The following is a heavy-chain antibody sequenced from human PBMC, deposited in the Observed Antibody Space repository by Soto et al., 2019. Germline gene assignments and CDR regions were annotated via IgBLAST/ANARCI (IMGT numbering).Heavy chain of an antibody. V-gene: IGHV4-34*01. Sequence: SETLSLTCAVYGGSFSGYYWSWIRQPPGKGLEWIGEINHSGSTNYNPSLKSRVTISVDTSKNQFSLKLSSVTAANTAVYYCARGNGIVVVPAAITRPGNYYYYMDVWGKGTTVTVSS. D-gene: IGHD2-2*02. J-gene: IGHJ6*03. CDR1: GGSFSGYY. CDR3: ARGNGIVVVPAAITRPGNYYYYMDV. CDR2: INHSGST.